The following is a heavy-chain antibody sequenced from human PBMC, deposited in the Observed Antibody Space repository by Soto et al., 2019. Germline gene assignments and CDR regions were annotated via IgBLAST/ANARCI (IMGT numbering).Heavy chain of an antibody. J-gene: IGHJ6*02. V-gene: IGHV3-23*01. CDR2: ISGSGGNT. Sequence: EVQLLESGGDLVQPGGSLRLSCAASGFTFSSYAMNWVRQAPGKGLEWVSAISGSGGNTFYADPVKGRFTISRDNSKNTLFLQMHSLRAEDTAIYYCAMLNSGSYSYHGMDVWGQGTTVTVSS. CDR1: GFTFSSYA. D-gene: IGHD1-26*01. CDR3: AMLNSGSYSYHGMDV.